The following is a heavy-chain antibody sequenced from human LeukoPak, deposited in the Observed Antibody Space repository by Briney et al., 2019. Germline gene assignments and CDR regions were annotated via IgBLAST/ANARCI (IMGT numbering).Heavy chain of an antibody. CDR3: ARDTDGGNDPGDY. J-gene: IGHJ4*02. CDR1: GFTFSSYW. Sequence: GGSLRLSCAASGFTFSSYWMHWVRQAPGKGLVWVSRINTDGSSTSYADSVKGRFTISRDNAKNTLYLQMNSLRAEDTAVYYCARDTDGGNDPGDYWGQGTLVTVSS. V-gene: IGHV3-74*01. D-gene: IGHD4-23*01. CDR2: INTDGSST.